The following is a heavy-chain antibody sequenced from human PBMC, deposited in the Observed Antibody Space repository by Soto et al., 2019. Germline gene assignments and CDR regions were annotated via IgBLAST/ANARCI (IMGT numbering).Heavy chain of an antibody. V-gene: IGHV1-69*01. J-gene: IGHJ6*02. CDR3: ARGGGAGSWSNRSSTGCYDWMAYYYYGMDV. CDR2: IIPIFGTA. Sequence: QVQLMQSGAEVKKPGSSVKVSCKASGGTFSSYAISWVRQAPGQGLEWMGGIIPIFGTANYAQKLQGRVTITADESTSTSYMELSSRRSEDTAVYYCARGGGAGSWSNRSSTGCYDWMAYYYYGMDVWGQGTTVTVSS. CDR1: GGTFSSYA. D-gene: IGHD2-2*01.